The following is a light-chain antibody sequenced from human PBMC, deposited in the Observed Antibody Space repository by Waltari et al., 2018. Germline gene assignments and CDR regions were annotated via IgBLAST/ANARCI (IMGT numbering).Light chain of an antibody. CDR1: QDVNEH. Sequence: EIVLTQSPATLSLSPGQRAALSCRASQDVNEHIAWYQQKPGQPPRLLIYDASKRATGIPDRFSGSGSGTDFTLTISTLEPEDFGVYYCQQRYAFGGGTKVEI. CDR3: QQRYA. J-gene: IGKJ4*01. V-gene: IGKV3-11*01. CDR2: DAS.